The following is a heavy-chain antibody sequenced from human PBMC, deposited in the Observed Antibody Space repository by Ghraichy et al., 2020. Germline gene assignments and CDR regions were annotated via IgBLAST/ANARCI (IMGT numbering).Heavy chain of an antibody. CDR1: GYSISSDYY. CDR2: ISQSGNT. D-gene: IGHD6-19*01. CDR3: ATPAVAATNTHFQH. Sequence: SETLSLTCTVSGYSISSDYYWGWIRQPPGKGLEWIASISQSGNTFYNPSLKSRVTISIDTSKNQFSLKLSSVTAADTAVFYCATPAVAATNTHFQHWGQGTLVTVSS. J-gene: IGHJ1*01. V-gene: IGHV4-38-2*02.